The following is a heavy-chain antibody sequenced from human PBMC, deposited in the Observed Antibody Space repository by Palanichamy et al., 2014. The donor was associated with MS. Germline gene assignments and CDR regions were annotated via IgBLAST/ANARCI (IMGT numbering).Heavy chain of an antibody. V-gene: IGHV3-43*01. D-gene: IGHD2-2*01. CDR2: ISWDGGST. CDR3: AKDILTGGYCSSTSCSLSVSGGMDV. J-gene: IGHJ6*02. CDR1: GFTFDDYT. Sequence: GSLRLSCAASGFTFDDYTMHWVRQAPGKGLEWVSLISWDGGSTYYADSVKGRFTISRDNSKNSLYLQMNSLRTEDTALYYCAKDILTGGYCSSTSCSLSVSGGMDVWGQGTTVTVSS.